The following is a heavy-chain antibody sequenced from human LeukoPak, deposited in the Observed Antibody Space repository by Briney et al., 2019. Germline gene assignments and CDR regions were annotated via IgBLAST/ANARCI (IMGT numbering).Heavy chain of an antibody. D-gene: IGHD6-13*01. CDR2: ISSSSSYM. V-gene: IGHV3-21*01. Sequence: GGSLRLSCAASGFTFSSYSMNWVRQAPGKGLEWVSSISSSSSYMDYADSVKGRFTISRDNAKNSLYLQMNSLRAEDTAVYYCARGYSSSPNWFDPWGQGTLVTVSS. J-gene: IGHJ5*02. CDR1: GFTFSSYS. CDR3: ARGYSSSPNWFDP.